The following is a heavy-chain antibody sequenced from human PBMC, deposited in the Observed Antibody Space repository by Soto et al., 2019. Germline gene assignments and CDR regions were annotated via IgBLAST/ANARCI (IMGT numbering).Heavy chain of an antibody. Sequence: SETLSLTCTVSGGSIGSYYGRWIRQPPGKGLEWIGYIYYSGSTNYNPSLKSRVTISVDTSKNQFSLKLSSVTAADTAVYYCASYSGYGWGYYYYMDVWGKGTTVTVSS. D-gene: IGHD5-12*01. CDR1: GGSIGSYY. V-gene: IGHV4-59*12. CDR3: ASYSGYGWGYYYYMDV. CDR2: IYYSGST. J-gene: IGHJ6*03.